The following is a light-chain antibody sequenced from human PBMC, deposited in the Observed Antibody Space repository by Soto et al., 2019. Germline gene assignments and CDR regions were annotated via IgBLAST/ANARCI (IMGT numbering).Light chain of an antibody. V-gene: IGKV1-5*03. J-gene: IGKJ2*01. CDR2: KAS. CDR1: QSISSW. CDR3: QQYNSYSYTGYT. Sequence: DIQMTQSPSTLSASVGDRVTITCRASQSISSWLAWYQQKPGKAPKLLIYKASSLESGVPSRFSGSVSGTEFTLTISSLQPDDFATYYCQQYNSYSYTGYTFGQGTKLEIK.